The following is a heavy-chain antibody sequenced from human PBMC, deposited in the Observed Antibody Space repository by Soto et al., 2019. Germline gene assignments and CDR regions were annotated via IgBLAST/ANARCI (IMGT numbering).Heavy chain of an antibody. Sequence: FGPTLVNPTQTLTLTCSFSGFSLTTRPVGVGWIRQSPGKALEWLAFAYWDDDNRYSPSLRTRLTVTKDTSKNQVVLTMTNLDPVDTATYYCAPRRHSGDWNGGYFDYWGQGTLVTVSS. CDR2: AYWDDDN. J-gene: IGHJ4*02. V-gene: IGHV2-5*02. D-gene: IGHD2-21*02. CDR3: APRRHSGDWNGGYFDY. CDR1: GFSLTTRPVG.